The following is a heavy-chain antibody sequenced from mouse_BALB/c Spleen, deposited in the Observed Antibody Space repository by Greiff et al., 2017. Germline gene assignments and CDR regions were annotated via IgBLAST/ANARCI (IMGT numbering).Heavy chain of an antibody. V-gene: IGHV5-6*02. CDR2: ISSGGSYT. J-gene: IGHJ2*01. CDR1: GFTFSSYG. Sequence: EVKLVESGGDLVKPGGSLKLSCAASGFTFSSYGMSWVRQTPDKRLEWVATISSGGSYTYYPDSVKGRFTISRDNAKNTLYLQMSSLKSEDTAMYYCARQEGGFPTLDYWGQGTTLTVSS. CDR3: ARQEGGFPTLDY.